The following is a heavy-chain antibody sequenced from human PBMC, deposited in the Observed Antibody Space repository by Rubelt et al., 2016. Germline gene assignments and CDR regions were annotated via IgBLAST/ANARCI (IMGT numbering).Heavy chain of an antibody. J-gene: IGHJ4*02. CDR3: ARRSSSSHYCDY. CDR1: GYSFTSYW. Sequence: EVQLVQSGAEVKKPGESLKISCKGSGYSFTSYWIGWVRQMPGKGLEWMGIIYPGDSDTRYSLPVQGAVTIAADKAMSPASPQWGSLKASDPAMYYCARRSSSSHYCDYWGQGPLVTVSS. V-gene: IGHV5-51*01. D-gene: IGHD6-13*01. CDR2: IYPGDSDT.